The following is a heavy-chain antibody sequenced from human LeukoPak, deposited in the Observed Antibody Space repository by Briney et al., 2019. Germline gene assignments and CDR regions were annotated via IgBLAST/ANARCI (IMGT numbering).Heavy chain of an antibody. CDR2: IYSGGST. D-gene: IGHD1-26*01. J-gene: IGHJ4*02. CDR1: GLSVSGNY. CDR3: ARVVWVGHGYFDY. V-gene: IGHV3-66*01. Sequence: PGGSLRLSCVVSGLSVSGNYMSWVRQAPGKGLEGVSVIYSGGSTSYADSVKDRFDISRDNARNTLYLQMNSLRAEDTAVYYCARVVWVGHGYFDYWGQGAVVTVSS.